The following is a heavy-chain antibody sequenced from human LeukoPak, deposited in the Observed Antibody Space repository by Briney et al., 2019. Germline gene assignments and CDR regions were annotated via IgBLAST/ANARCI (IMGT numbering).Heavy chain of an antibody. V-gene: IGHV4-59*01. CDR2: IYYSGST. CDR1: GGSISSYY. J-gene: IGHJ5*02. Sequence: SETLSLTCTVSGGSISSYYWSWIRQPPGKGLEWIGYIYYSGSTNYNPSLKSRVTISVDTSKNQFSLKLSSVTAADTAVYYCARVQVAGRREFDPWGQGTLVTVSS. D-gene: IGHD6-19*01. CDR3: ARVQVAGRREFDP.